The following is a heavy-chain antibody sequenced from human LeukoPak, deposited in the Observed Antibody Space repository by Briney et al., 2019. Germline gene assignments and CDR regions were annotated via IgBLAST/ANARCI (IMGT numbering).Heavy chain of an antibody. CDR2: IIPIFGTA. V-gene: IGHV1-69*13. D-gene: IGHD3-9*01. J-gene: IGHJ6*02. CDR1: GGTFSSYA. Sequence: SVKVSCKASGGTFSSYAISWVRQAPGQGLEWMGGIIPIFGTANYAQKFQGRVTITADESTSTAYMELSSLRSEDTAVYYCARPDTNLTGPRNYYYGMDVWGQGTTVTVSS. CDR3: ARPDTNLTGPRNYYYGMDV.